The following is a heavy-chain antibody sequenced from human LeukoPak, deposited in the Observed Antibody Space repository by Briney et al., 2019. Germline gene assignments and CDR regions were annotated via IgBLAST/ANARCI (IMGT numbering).Heavy chain of an antibody. J-gene: IGHJ4*02. V-gene: IGHV3-20*04. D-gene: IGHD2-21*01. CDR2: IKWNGGST. Sequence: GGSLRLSCAASGLTFSAYSMNWVRQAPGKGLEWVSGIKWNGGSTGYADSVKGRFTISRDNAKNSLYLQMNSLRAEDTALYYCARDGGDCGGDSCYVDYWGQGTLVTVSS. CDR1: GLTFSAYS. CDR3: ARDGGDCGGDSCYVDY.